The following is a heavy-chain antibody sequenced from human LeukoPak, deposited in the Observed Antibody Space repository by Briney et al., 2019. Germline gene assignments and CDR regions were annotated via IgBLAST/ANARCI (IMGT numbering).Heavy chain of an antibody. J-gene: IGHJ4*02. Sequence: GGSLRLPCGASGFTFGSYAMSWVRQSPGRGLEWVTGISGSGSRTDYADSVKGRFTISRDNSKNTLYLQMNSLRAEDTAVYYCAKDSNAEGNQHKDSWGQGTLVTVSS. CDR3: AKDSNAEGNQHKDS. CDR1: GFTFGSYA. CDR2: ISGSGSRT. V-gene: IGHV3-23*01. D-gene: IGHD4-23*01.